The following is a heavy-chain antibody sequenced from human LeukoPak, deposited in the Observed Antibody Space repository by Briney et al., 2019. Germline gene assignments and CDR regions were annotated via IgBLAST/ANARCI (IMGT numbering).Heavy chain of an antibody. CDR3: AKAMVREYDAFDI. Sequence: GGSLRPSCAASGFTFSSYGMRWVRQPPGKWLGWVVVISYDRSNKYYADSVKGRFTIARDNSKNTLYLQMNSLRAEDTAVYYCAKAMVREYDAFDIWGQGTMVTVSS. J-gene: IGHJ3*02. D-gene: IGHD3-10*01. CDR1: GFTFSSYG. V-gene: IGHV3-30*18. CDR2: ISYDRSNK.